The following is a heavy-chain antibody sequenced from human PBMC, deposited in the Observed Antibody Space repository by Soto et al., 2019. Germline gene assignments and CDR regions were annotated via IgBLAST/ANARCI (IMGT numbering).Heavy chain of an antibody. D-gene: IGHD3-10*01. V-gene: IGHV3-7*01. J-gene: IGHJ4*02. Sequence: PGGSLRLSCAASGFTFSSYWMSWVRQAPGKGLEWVANIKQDGSEKYYVDSVKGRFTISRDNAKNSLYLQMNSLRAEDTAVYYCAREGTLWFGEFLRRRQDYWGQGTLVTVSS. CDR1: GFTFSSYW. CDR2: IKQDGSEK. CDR3: AREGTLWFGEFLRRRQDY.